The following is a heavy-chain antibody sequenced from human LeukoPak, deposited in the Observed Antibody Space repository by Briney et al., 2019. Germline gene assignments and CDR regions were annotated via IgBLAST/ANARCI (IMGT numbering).Heavy chain of an antibody. CDR3: ARLGFSNSGSYLAPSDY. Sequence: SETLSLTCTVSGGSISSYYWSWIPQPPGKGLEWIGYIYYSGGTNYNPSLKSRVTISVDTSKNQFSLKLSSVTAADTAVYYCARLGFSNSGSYLAPSDYWGQGTLVTVSS. V-gene: IGHV4-59*08. CDR2: IYYSGGT. CDR1: GGSISSYY. J-gene: IGHJ4*02. D-gene: IGHD1-26*01.